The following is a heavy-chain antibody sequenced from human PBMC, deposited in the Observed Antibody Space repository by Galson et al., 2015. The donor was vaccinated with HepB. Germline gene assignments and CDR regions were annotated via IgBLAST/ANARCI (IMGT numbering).Heavy chain of an antibody. CDR1: GYTFTSYY. Sequence: SVKVSCKASGYTFTSYYMHWVRQAPGQGLEWMGVINPSGGSTNYAQNFQGRVTMTRDTSTTIVYMELTSLKSDDTAEYYCARSLPGGWYYFDYWGQGALVTVSS. J-gene: IGHJ4*02. D-gene: IGHD3-16*01. V-gene: IGHV1-46*01. CDR3: ARSLPGGWYYFDY. CDR2: INPSGGST.